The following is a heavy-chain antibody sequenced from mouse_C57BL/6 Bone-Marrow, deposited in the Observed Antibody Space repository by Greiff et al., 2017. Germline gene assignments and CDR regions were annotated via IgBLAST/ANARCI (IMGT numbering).Heavy chain of an antibody. V-gene: IGHV1-19*01. CDR3: ASGPERAY. J-gene: IGHJ3*01. CDR1: GYTFTDYY. Sequence: EVQGVESGPVLVKPGASVKMSCKASGYTFTDYYMNWVKQSHGKSLEWIGVINPYNGGTSYNQKFKGKATLTVDKSSSTAYMELNSLTSEDSAVYYCASGPERAYWGQGTLVTVSA. CDR2: INPYNGGT.